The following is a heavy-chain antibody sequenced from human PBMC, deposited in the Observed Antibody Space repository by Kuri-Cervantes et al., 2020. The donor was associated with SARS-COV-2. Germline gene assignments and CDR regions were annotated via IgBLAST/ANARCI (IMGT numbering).Heavy chain of an antibody. Sequence: SVKVSCKASGGTFSNYAISWVRQAPGQGLEWMGGIIPIFGTANYAQKFQGRVTITADESTSTAYMELSSLRSEDTAVYYCAKVAGLRLIYYYYYMDVWGKGTTVTVSS. J-gene: IGHJ6*03. CDR3: AKVAGLRLIYYYYYMDV. V-gene: IGHV1-69*13. CDR1: GGTFSNYA. D-gene: IGHD5-12*01. CDR2: IIPIFGTA.